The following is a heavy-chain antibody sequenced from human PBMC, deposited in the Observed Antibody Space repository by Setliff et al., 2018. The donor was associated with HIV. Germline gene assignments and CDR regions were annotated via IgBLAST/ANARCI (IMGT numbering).Heavy chain of an antibody. J-gene: IGHJ6*03. CDR1: GYSFTSYW. CDR2: IDPSDSYT. D-gene: IGHD6-19*01. CDR3: ARRSTAVAGTPYYYYMDV. V-gene: IGHV5-10-1*01. Sequence: GSLKISCKGSGYSFTSYWISWVRQMPGKGLEWMGRIDPSDSYTNCSPSFQGHVTISADKSISTAYLQWSSLKASDTAMYYCARRSTAVAGTPYYYYMDVWGKGTTVTVSS.